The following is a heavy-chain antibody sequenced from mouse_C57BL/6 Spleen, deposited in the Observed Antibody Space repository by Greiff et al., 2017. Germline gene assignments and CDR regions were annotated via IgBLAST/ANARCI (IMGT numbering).Heavy chain of an antibody. CDR2: ISDGGSYT. Sequence: EVQVVESGGGLVKPGGSLKLSCAASGFTFSSYAMSWVRQTPEKRLEWVATISDGGSYTYYPDNVKGRFTISRDNAKNNLYLQMSHLKSEDTAMYYCASSSPWFAYWGQGTLVTVSA. V-gene: IGHV5-4*01. CDR1: GFTFSSYA. J-gene: IGHJ3*01. D-gene: IGHD1-1*01. CDR3: ASSSPWFAY.